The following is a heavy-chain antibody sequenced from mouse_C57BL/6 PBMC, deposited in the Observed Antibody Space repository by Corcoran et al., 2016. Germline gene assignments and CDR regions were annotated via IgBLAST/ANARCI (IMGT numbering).Heavy chain of an antibody. V-gene: IGHV9-3*01. J-gene: IGHJ1*03. CDR3: ARDYGNPYWYFDV. Sequence: QIQLVQSGPELKKPGETVKISCKDSGYTFTTYGMSWVKQAPGKGLKWMGWINTYSGVPTYADDFKGRFAFSLETSASTAYLQINNLKNEDTATYFCARDYGNPYWYFDVWGTGTTVTVSS. CDR2: INTYSGVP. CDR1: GYTFTTYG. D-gene: IGHD2-1*01.